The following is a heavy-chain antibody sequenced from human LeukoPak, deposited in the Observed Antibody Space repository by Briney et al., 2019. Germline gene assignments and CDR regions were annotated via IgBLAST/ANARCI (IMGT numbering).Heavy chain of an antibody. CDR2: ITTGGPNT. Sequence: GGSLRLSCAASGFTFSSYTMSWVRQAPGKGLKWVSTITTGGPNTYYADSVKGRFTVSRDDSKNTLYLQMNSLRAEDTAVYYCAKDGGLWVSAHWGDSWGRGTLVTVSS. J-gene: IGHJ4*02. CDR3: AKDGGLWVSAHWGDS. CDR1: GFTFSSYT. V-gene: IGHV3-23*01. D-gene: IGHD7-27*01.